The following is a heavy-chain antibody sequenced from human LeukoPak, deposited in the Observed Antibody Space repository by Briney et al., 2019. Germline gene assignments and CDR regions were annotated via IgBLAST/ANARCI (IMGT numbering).Heavy chain of an antibody. V-gene: IGHV4-59*08. CDR2: IYYSGST. J-gene: IGHJ6*02. D-gene: IGHD2-15*01. Sequence: SETLSLTCAVYGGSFSGYYWSWIRQPPGKGLEWIGYIYYSGSTNYNPSLKSRVTISVDTSKNQFSLKLSSVTAADTAVYYCASYSLSNYYGMDVWGQGTTVTVSS. CDR1: GGSFSGYY. CDR3: ASYSLSNYYGMDV.